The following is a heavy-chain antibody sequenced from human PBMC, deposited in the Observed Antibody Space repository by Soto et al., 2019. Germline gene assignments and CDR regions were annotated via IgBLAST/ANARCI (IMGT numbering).Heavy chain of an antibody. V-gene: IGHV3-21*01. CDR3: ARDEGLWYFDY. CDR1: GFTFSSYS. J-gene: IGHJ4*02. Sequence: EVQLVESGGGLVKPGGSLRLSCAASGFTFSSYSMNWVRQAPGKGLEWVSSISSSSSYIYYADSVKGRVTIPRDNAKNSLYLQMNSLRAEDTAVYYCARDEGLWYFDYWGQGTLVTVPS. CDR2: ISSSSSYI.